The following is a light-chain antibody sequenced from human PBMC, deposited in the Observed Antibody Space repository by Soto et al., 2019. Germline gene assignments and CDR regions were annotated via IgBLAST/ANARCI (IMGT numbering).Light chain of an antibody. V-gene: IGKV4-1*01. CDR1: QSVLYSSNNKNY. Sequence: SVMTQSPASLAVSLGERATINCKSSQSVLYSSNNKNYLVWYQQKPGQPPKLLIYWASTRESGVPDRFSGSGSGTDFTLTISSLQAEDVAVYYCQQYYSTPLTFGGGTKVDIK. CDR2: WAS. CDR3: QQYYSTPLT. J-gene: IGKJ4*01.